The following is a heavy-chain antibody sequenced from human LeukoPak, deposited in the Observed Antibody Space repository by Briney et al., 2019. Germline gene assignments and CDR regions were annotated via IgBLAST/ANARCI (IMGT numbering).Heavy chain of an antibody. CDR2: IYYSGST. V-gene: IGHV4-39*01. Sequence: PSETLPLTCTVSGGSISSSSYYWGWIRQPPGKGLEWIGSIYYSGSTYYNPSLKSRVTISVDTSKNQFSLKLSSVTAADTAAYYCARPDPYYYYMDVWGKGTTVTISS. CDR1: GGSISSSSYY. CDR3: ARPDPYYYYMDV. J-gene: IGHJ6*03.